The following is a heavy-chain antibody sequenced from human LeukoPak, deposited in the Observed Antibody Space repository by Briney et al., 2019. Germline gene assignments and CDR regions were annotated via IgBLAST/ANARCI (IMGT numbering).Heavy chain of an antibody. D-gene: IGHD3-10*01. CDR2: IFYSGSI. Sequence: SETLSLTCTVSGGSISTSNYYWGWIRQPPGKGLEWIGNIFYSGSIYYSPSLKSRVTIPLDTSRNQFSLKLNSVTAADTAIYYCARDAKYYFGSRTYFFFEYWGQGTLLTVSS. V-gene: IGHV4-39*07. CDR3: ARDAKYYFGSRTYFFFEY. J-gene: IGHJ4*02. CDR1: GGSISTSNYY.